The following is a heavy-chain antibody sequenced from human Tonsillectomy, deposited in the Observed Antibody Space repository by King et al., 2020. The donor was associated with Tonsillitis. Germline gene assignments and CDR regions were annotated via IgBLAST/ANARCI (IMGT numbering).Heavy chain of an antibody. D-gene: IGHD2-15*01. CDR1: GFTFSSYG. CDR2: ISSDGDNK. V-gene: IGHV3-30*18. CDR3: AKAPGPSGGGTDV. J-gene: IGHJ6*02. Sequence: HVQLVESGGGVVQPGRSLRLSCAASGFTFSSYGMHWVRQAPGKGLQWVALISSDGDNKYYPDSVKGRFTISRDNSENTLYLQVNSLTVEDTAVYYCAKAPGPSGGGTDVWGLGTTVTVSS.